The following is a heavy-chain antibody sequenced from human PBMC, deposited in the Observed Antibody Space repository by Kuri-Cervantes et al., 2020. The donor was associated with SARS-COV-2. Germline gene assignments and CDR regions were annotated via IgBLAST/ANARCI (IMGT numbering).Heavy chain of an antibody. CDR2: ISYDGSNK. J-gene: IGHJ4*02. CDR1: GFTFSSYA. V-gene: IGHV3-30-3*01. D-gene: IGHD3-10*01. CDR3: AKEPPSNYGPAIY. Sequence: LSLTCAASGFTFSSYAMHWVRQAPGKGLEWVAVISYDGSNKYYADSVKGRFTISRDNSKNTLYLQMNSLTAEDTAVYYCAKEPPSNYGPAIYWAQGNLVTVSS.